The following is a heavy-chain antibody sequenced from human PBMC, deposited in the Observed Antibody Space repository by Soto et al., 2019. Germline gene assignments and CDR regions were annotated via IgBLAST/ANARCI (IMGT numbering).Heavy chain of an antibody. CDR3: ARIGYCSGGSCPSGSYYFDY. CDR2: IYPGDSDT. CDR1: GYSFTSYW. J-gene: IGHJ4*02. Sequence: AESLKISCNGSGYSFTSYWIGWVRQMPGKGLEWMGIIYPGDSDTRYSPSFQGQVTISADKSISTAYLQWSSLKASDTAMYYCARIGYCSGGSCPSGSYYFDYWGQGTLVTVSS. V-gene: IGHV5-51*01. D-gene: IGHD2-15*01.